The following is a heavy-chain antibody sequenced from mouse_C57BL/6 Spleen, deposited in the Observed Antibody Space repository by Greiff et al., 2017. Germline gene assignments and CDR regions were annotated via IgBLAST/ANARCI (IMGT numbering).Heavy chain of an antibody. J-gene: IGHJ1*03. CDR2: INPYNGDT. CDR3: ASNYGSSYGYFDV. D-gene: IGHD1-1*01. V-gene: IGHV1-20*01. Sequence: EVQLQESGPELVKPGDSVKISCKASGYSFTGYFMNWVMQSHGKSLEWIGRINPYNGDTFYNQKFKGKATLTVDKSSSTAHMELRSLTSEDSAVYYCASNYGSSYGYFDVWGTGTTVTVSS. CDR1: GYSFTGYF.